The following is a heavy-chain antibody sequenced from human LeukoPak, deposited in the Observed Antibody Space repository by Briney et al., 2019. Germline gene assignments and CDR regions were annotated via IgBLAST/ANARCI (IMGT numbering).Heavy chain of an antibody. D-gene: IGHD2-21*02. CDR3: AKDQKDCGGDCYSTGEFDY. CDR1: GFTFSSYA. CDR2: ISGSGGST. Sequence: GGSLRLSCAASGFTFSSYAMSWVRQAPGKGLEWVSAISGSGGSTYYADSVKGRFTISRDNSKNTLYLQMNSLRAEDTAVYYCAKDQKDCGGDCYSTGEFDYWGQETLVTVSS. J-gene: IGHJ4*02. V-gene: IGHV3-23*01.